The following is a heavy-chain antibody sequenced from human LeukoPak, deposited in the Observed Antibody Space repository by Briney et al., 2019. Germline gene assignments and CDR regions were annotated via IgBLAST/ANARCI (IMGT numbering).Heavy chain of an antibody. CDR3: ATVLAGAAVRNFDY. V-gene: IGHV3-48*03. CDR2: ITGSGATI. D-gene: IGHD6-13*01. Sequence: PGGSLRLSCAASGFIFSNYEMNWVRQVPGKGLEWVSYITGSGATIYYADSVRGRFTISRDNSKNTLYLQMNSLRAEDTAVFYYATVLAGAAVRNFDYWGQGTLVTVSS. CDR1: GFIFSNYE. J-gene: IGHJ4*02.